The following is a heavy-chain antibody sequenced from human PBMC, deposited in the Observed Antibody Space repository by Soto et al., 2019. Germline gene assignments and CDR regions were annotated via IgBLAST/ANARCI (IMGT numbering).Heavy chain of an antibody. CDR1: GGSISSSSYY. D-gene: IGHD6-13*01. CDR2: IYYSGST. V-gene: IGHV4-39*01. Sequence: SETLSLTCTVSGGSISSSSYYWGWIRQPPGKGLEWIGSIYYSGSTYYNPSLKSRVTISVDTSKNQFSLKLSSVTAADTAVYYCARLPSSSWYLNWFDPWGQGTLVTVSS. J-gene: IGHJ5*02. CDR3: ARLPSSSWYLNWFDP.